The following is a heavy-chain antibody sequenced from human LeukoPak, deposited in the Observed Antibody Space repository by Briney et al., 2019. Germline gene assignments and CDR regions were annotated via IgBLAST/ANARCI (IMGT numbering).Heavy chain of an antibody. CDR3: TRAFMIVVPEY. J-gene: IGHJ4*02. V-gene: IGHV3-48*02. CDR2: ISSSGSTI. D-gene: IGHD3-22*01. CDR1: GFTFSSYT. Sequence: GGSLRLSCAASGFTFSSYTMNWVRQAPGKGLEWVSYISSSGSTIYYADSVKGRFTISRDNAKNSLYQQMNSLRDEDTAVYYCTRAFMIVVPEYWGQGTLVTVSS.